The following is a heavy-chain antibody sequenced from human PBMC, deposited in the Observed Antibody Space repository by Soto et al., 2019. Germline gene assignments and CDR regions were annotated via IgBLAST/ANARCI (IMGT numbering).Heavy chain of an antibody. D-gene: IGHD3-22*01. CDR1: GFTFSSYG. V-gene: IGHV3-30*18. J-gene: IGHJ4*02. Sequence: GGSLRLSCAASGFTFSSYGMHWVRQAPGKGLEWVAVISYDGSNKYYADSVKGRFTISRDNSKNTLYLQMNSLRAEDTAVYYCAKDVEYYDSSGYPSYFDYWGQGTLVTVSS. CDR2: ISYDGSNK. CDR3: AKDVEYYDSSGYPSYFDY.